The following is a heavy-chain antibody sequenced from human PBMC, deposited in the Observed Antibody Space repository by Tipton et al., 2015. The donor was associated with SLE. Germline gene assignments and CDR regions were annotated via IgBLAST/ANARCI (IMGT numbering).Heavy chain of an antibody. V-gene: IGHV4-38-2*01. CDR2: VSHTETT. CDR3: ARHPRHITASGTFPKAGSQY. J-gene: IGHJ1*01. Sequence: GLVKPSETLSLTCDVSGFSISSGYYWGWIRQPPGRGLEWIGCVSHTETTYSNPSLKSRVTMSLDTSNNQFSLKVTSVTAADSAVYYCARHPRHITASGTFPKAGSQYWGQGTLVTVSS. D-gene: IGHD3-10*01. CDR1: GFSISSGYY.